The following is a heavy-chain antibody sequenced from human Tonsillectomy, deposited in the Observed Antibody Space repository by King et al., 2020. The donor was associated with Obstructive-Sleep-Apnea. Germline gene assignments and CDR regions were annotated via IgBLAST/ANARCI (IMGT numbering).Heavy chain of an antibody. J-gene: IGHJ2*01. V-gene: IGHV4-39*07. CDR2: IFHSGST. D-gene: IGHD3-22*01. CDR3: ARGKKFYYDSSGYPNWYFDL. Sequence: QLQESGPGLVKPSETLSLTCTVSGASISSSTYYWGWIRQPPGKGLEWIGNIFHSGSTYYNPSLRSRVTISIDTSKNQFSLKLSSVTAADTAVYCCARGKKFYYDSSGYPNWYFDLWGRGTLVTVSS. CDR1: GASISSSTYY.